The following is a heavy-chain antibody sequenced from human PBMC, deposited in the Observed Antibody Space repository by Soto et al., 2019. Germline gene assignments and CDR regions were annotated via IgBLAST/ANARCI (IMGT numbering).Heavy chain of an antibody. CDR3: AKDLAPGEPAAFDY. Sequence: SLRLSCAASGFIFDDYAMQWVRQAPGKGLEWVSGISWNSGTIDYADSVKGRFTISRDNAKNSLYLQMNSLRAEDTALYYCAKDLAPGEPAAFDYWGQGTLVTVSS. V-gene: IGHV3-9*01. D-gene: IGHD2-2*01. J-gene: IGHJ4*02. CDR2: ISWNSGTI. CDR1: GFIFDDYA.